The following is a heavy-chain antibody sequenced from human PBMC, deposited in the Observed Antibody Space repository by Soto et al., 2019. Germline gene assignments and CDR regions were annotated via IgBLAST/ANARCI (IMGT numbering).Heavy chain of an antibody. J-gene: IGHJ4*02. Sequence: LRLSCAASKFSFNNYWMHWVRQVPGKGPAWVSRINHDGSETEYADSVKGRFTISRDNTNNTLYLQMDSLRVEDTAMYYCVREPWGFSGTWYDYWGQGTLVTVSS. CDR2: INHDGSET. D-gene: IGHD6-13*01. CDR3: VREPWGFSGTWYDY. V-gene: IGHV3-74*01. CDR1: KFSFNNYW.